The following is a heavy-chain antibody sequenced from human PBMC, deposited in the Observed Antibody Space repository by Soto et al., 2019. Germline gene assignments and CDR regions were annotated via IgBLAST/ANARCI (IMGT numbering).Heavy chain of an antibody. J-gene: IGHJ3*02. CDR1: GGSISSHF. D-gene: IGHD2-2*01. Sequence: QVQLQESGPGLVKPSETLSLTCTVSGGSISSHFLSWIRQPPGKGLEYVGYTFSGGNTNYNPSLKSRVTISVDTSKNQYSLILNSVTAADTAVYYCARGHCITTTCNYDAFDICGQGTMVNVSS. CDR3: ARGHCITTTCNYDAFDI. CDR2: TFSGGNT. V-gene: IGHV4-59*11.